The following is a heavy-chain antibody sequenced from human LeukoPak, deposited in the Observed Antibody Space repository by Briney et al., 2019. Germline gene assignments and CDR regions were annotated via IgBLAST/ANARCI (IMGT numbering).Heavy chain of an antibody. CDR3: AKDISGWYGSFAFDI. D-gene: IGHD6-19*01. CDR1: GFTVSSNY. V-gene: IGHV3-53*01. CDR2: IYSGGST. Sequence: GGSLSLSCAASGFTVSSNYMSWVRQAPGKGLEWVSVIYSGGSTYYADSVKGRFTISRDNSKNTLYLQMNSLRAEDTAVYYCAKDISGWYGSFAFDIWGQGTMVTVSS. J-gene: IGHJ3*02.